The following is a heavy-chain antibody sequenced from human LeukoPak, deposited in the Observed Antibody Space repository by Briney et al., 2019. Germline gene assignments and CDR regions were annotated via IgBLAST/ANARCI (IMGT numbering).Heavy chain of an antibody. J-gene: IGHJ4*02. Sequence: ASVKVSCKVSGYTLTELSMHWVRQAPGKGLEWMGGFDPEDGETIYAQKFQGRVTMTEDTSTDTAYMELSSLRSEDTAVYYCATGILTYYYGSGSSSKGDYWGQGTLVTVSS. V-gene: IGHV1-24*01. D-gene: IGHD3-10*01. CDR2: FDPEDGET. CDR1: GYTLTELS. CDR3: ATGILTYYYGSGSSSKGDY.